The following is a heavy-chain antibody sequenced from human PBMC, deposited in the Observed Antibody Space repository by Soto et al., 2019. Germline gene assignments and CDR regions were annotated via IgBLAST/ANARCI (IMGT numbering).Heavy chain of an antibody. CDR1: WGTISNYY. V-gene: IGHV4-59*01. J-gene: IGHJ6*03. Sequence: TVSWGTISNYYWRWIRKPPGKGLEWIGYIYYSGSTDYNPSLKSRVTISVDTSKNQFSLKLSSVTAADTAVYYCARDRDRYYYYMDVWGKGTTVTVSS. CDR3: ARDRDRYYYYMDV. CDR2: IYYSGST.